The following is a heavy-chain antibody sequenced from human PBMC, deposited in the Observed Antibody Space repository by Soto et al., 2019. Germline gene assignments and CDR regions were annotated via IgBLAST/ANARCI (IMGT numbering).Heavy chain of an antibody. CDR1: GFTFENFG. CDR3: AKNQGVELVPLATVDWFDP. D-gene: IGHD1-26*01. CDR2: ISGSGLNK. J-gene: IGHJ5*02. Sequence: GGSLRLSCAASGFTFENFGMSWVRQAPGKGLEWISSISGSGLNKYYADSVKGRFTISRDNSKNTVYLELNNLRAEDTAVYHCAKNQGVELVPLATVDWFDPWGQGSVVTVSS. V-gene: IGHV3-23*01.